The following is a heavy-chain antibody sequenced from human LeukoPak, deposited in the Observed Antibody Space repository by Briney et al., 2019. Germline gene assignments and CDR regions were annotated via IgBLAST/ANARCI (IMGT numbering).Heavy chain of an antibody. CDR3: VTDRDRDWRKRVDY. J-gene: IGHJ4*02. Sequence: GGSLRLSCAASGFSFTTHWMNWFRQAPGKGLEWVSNINEDGSERNYVDSVRGRFTISRDNTANSLYLQMNGLGAEDTAVYYCVTDRDRDWRKRVDYWGQGALVIVSS. D-gene: IGHD5-24*01. V-gene: IGHV3-7*01. CDR2: INEDGSER. CDR1: GFSFTTHW.